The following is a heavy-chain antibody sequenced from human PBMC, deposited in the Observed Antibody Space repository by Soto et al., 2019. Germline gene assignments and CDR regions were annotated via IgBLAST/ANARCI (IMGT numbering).Heavy chain of an antibody. V-gene: IGHV3-23*01. Sequence: PGGSLRLSCAASGFTFSSYAMSWVRQAPGKGLEWVSAISGSGGSTYYADSVKGRFTISRDNSKNTLYLQMNSLRAEDTAVYYCAKDGFNFNLYYYMDVWGKGTTVTVSS. D-gene: IGHD3-9*01. CDR2: ISGSGGST. J-gene: IGHJ6*03. CDR1: GFTFSSYA. CDR3: AKDGFNFNLYYYMDV.